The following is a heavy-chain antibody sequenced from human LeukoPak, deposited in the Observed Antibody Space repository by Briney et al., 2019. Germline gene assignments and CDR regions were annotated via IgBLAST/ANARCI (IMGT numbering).Heavy chain of an antibody. CDR3: ARDLVATIVAPDAFDI. Sequence: ASVNVSGKASERTFSSYAISWVRQAPGQGLEGMGRIIPFFGTANSAQKLQGRVTITTDESTSTAYMELSSLRSEDTAVYSCARDLVATIVAPDAFDIWGQGTMVTVSS. J-gene: IGHJ3*02. D-gene: IGHD5-12*01. CDR1: ERTFSSYA. CDR2: IIPFFGTA. V-gene: IGHV1-69*05.